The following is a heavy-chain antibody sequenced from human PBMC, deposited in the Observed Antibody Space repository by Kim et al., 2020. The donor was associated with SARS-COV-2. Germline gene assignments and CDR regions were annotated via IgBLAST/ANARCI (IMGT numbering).Heavy chain of an antibody. V-gene: IGHV4-59*13. CDR1: GASISSDY. D-gene: IGHD1-26*01. Sequence: SETLSLTCTVSGASISSDYWSWIRQPPGKGLEWIGYISYTGSTNYNPSLKSRVTISVDTSKNQFSLKLTSVTAADTAMYYCAREPIVAEGRWFDPWGQGTLVTVSS. CDR2: ISYTGST. J-gene: IGHJ5*02. CDR3: AREPIVAEGRWFDP.